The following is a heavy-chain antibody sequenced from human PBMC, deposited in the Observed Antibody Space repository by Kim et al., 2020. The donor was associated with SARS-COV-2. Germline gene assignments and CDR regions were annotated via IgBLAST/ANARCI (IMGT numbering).Heavy chain of an antibody. D-gene: IGHD1-26*01. CDR1: GVTLHSYS. V-gene: IGHV1-69*13. CDR3: VRSGRGGGRGRAEEDF. Sequence: SVKVSCKASGVTLHSYSISWVRPARGQGLEWMGGIAPIYGRVFYSQKFQGRVTITADESSSRDYMELRSLTSDDTAIYYCVRSGRGGGRGRAEEDFWGQGTPVTVSS. CDR2: IAPIYGRV. J-gene: IGHJ4*02.